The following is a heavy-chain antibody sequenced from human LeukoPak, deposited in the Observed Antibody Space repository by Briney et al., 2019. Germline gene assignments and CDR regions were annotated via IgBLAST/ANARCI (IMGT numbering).Heavy chain of an antibody. D-gene: IGHD6-13*01. CDR2: IIPIFGTA. J-gene: IGHJ4*02. V-gene: IGHV1-69*13. CDR1: GGTFSSYA. Sequence: SVKVSCKASGGTFSSYAISWVRQAPGQGLEWMGGIIPIFGTANYAQKFQGRVTITADESTSTAYMELSSLRSEDTAVYHCARTAPDSSSWYAIFDYWGQGTLVTVSS. CDR3: ARTAPDSSSWYAIFDY.